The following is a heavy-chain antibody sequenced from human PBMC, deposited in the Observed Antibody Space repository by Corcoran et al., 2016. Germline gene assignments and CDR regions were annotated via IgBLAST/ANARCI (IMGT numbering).Heavy chain of an antibody. CDR1: GFTFSNHW. CDR2: INEDGSGT. J-gene: IGHJ4*02. CDR3: GRGVDY. Sequence: EVQLVESGGRLVQPGGSLRLSCAASGFTFSNHWMNWVRQAPGKGPEWVANINEDGSGTYHVDSVRGRFTISRDNTKNSLYLQMNILRAEDTAIYYCGRGVDYWGRGTLVTVSS. V-gene: IGHV3-7*01.